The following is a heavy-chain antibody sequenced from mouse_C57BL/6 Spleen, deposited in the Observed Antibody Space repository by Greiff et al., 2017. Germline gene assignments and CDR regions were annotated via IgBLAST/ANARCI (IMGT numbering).Heavy chain of an antibody. CDR1: GYTFTDHT. D-gene: IGHD1-1*01. CDR3: ARGIYYGSSPD. V-gene: IGHV1-78*01. J-gene: IGHJ3*01. Sequence: QVQLQQPDAELVKPGASVQISCKVSGYTFTDHTIHWMKQRPEQGLEWIGYLYPRDGRTKYNEKFKGKATLTADKSSSTAYMQLNSLTSEDAAVYFCARGIYYGSSPDWGQGTLVTVSA. CDR2: LYPRDGRT.